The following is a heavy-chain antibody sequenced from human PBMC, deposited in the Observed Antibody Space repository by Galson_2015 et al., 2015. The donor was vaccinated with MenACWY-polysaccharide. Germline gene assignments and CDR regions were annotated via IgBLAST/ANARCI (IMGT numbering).Heavy chain of an antibody. CDR1: GFIFSNYA. CDR3: ASGELNDYGDYGNYGY. J-gene: IGHJ4*02. Sequence: SLRLSCAASGFIFSNYAMSWIRQAPGKGLEWVSYISSSGSTIYYADSVKGRFTISRDNAKNSLYLQMNSLRAEDTAVYYCASGELNDYGDYGNYGYWGQGTLVTVSS. V-gene: IGHV3-11*01. CDR2: ISSSGSTI. D-gene: IGHD4-17*01.